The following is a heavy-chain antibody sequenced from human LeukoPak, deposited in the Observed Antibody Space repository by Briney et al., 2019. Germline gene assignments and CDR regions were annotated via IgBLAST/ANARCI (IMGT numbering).Heavy chain of an antibody. D-gene: IGHD5-12*01. V-gene: IGHV3-66*01. CDR1: GFTFSSYS. CDR2: IYSGSST. Sequence: GGSLRLSCAASGFTFSSYSMNWVRQAPGKGLEWVSLIYSGSSTYYADSVKGRFTISRDKSKNTLYLQMSSLRVEDTAVYYCAMGAIVATIDYWGQGTLVTVSS. J-gene: IGHJ4*02. CDR3: AMGAIVATIDY.